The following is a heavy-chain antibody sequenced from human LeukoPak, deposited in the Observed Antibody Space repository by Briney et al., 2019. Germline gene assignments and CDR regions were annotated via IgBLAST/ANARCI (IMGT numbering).Heavy chain of an antibody. Sequence: GGSLRLSCAASGFTFSSYAMHWVRQAPGKGLEWVAVISYDGSNKYYADSVKGRFTISRDNSKNTLYLQMNSLRAEDTAVYYCARDLMPYGSGSYLVYSGQGTLVTVSS. D-gene: IGHD3-10*01. CDR2: ISYDGSNK. CDR3: ARDLMPYGSGSYLVY. CDR1: GFTFSSYA. J-gene: IGHJ4*02. V-gene: IGHV3-30*04.